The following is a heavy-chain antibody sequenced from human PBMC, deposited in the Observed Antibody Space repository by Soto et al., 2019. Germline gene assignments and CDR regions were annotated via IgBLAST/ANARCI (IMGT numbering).Heavy chain of an antibody. J-gene: IGHJ4*02. CDR2: ISSTTNYI. Sequence: EVQLVESGGGLVKPGGSLRLSCAASGFTFTRYSMNWVRQAPGKGLEWVSSISSTTNYIYCGVSMKGRFIISRDNAKNSLYLEMHSLRAEDTAVYYCARESEDLTSNFDYWGQGTLVTVSS. CDR1: GFTFTRYS. CDR3: ARESEDLTSNFDY. V-gene: IGHV3-21*06.